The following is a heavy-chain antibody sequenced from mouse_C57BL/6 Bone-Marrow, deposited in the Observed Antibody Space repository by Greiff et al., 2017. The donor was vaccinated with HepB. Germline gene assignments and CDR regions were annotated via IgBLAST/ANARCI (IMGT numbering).Heavy chain of an antibody. J-gene: IGHJ3*01. D-gene: IGHD1-1*01. Sequence: SGAELVRPGASVTLSCKASGYTFTDYEMHWVKQTPVHGLEWIGAIDPETGGTAYNQKFKGKAILTADKSSSTAYMELRSLTSEDAAVYYCTRGPITTVVARGFAYWGQGTLVTVSA. V-gene: IGHV1-15*01. CDR2: IDPETGGT. CDR3: TRGPITTVVARGFAY. CDR1: GYTFTDYE.